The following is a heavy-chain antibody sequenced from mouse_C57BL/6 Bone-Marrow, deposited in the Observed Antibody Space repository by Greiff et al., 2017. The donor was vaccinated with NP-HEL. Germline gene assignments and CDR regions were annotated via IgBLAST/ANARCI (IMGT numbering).Heavy chain of an antibody. D-gene: IGHD1-1*01. J-gene: IGHJ3*01. CDR3: ARRYYGSSVWFAY. Sequence: EVQLLQSGADLVKPGGSLKLSCAASGFTFTSYGMSWVRQTPDKRLEWVATISTGGSYTYYPDSVKGRFTISRDNAKNTLYLQMSSLKSEDTVLYYCARRYYGSSVWFAYWGQGTLVTVSA. CDR1: GFTFTSYG. V-gene: IGHV5-6*01. CDR2: ISTGGSYT.